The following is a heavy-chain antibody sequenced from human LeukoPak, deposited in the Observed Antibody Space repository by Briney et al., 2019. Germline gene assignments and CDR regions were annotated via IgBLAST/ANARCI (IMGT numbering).Heavy chain of an antibody. V-gene: IGHV3-23*01. D-gene: IGHD3-9*01. CDR3: AKWGDYDVLTGYYDSDY. CDR2: ISGRDDST. J-gene: IGHJ4*02. Sequence: GGSLRLSCAASGLSFSNYAMSWVRQVPGKGLEWVTAISGRDDSTYYADSVKGRFTISRDTSKNTLYLQMNSLRAEDTAVYYYAKWGDYDVLTGYYDSDYWGQGTLVTVSS. CDR1: GLSFSNYA.